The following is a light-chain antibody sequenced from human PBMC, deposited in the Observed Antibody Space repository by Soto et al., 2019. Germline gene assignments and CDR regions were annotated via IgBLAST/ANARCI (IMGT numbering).Light chain of an antibody. J-gene: IGKJ1*01. V-gene: IGKV3-11*01. CDR1: QSVSTY. CDR3: QQRSNWPPT. Sequence: EIVLTQSPATLSLSPGERATLSCRASQSVSTYLAWFQQKPGQTPRLLIYDTSNRATGFPARFSGSGSGTDFTLTISSLEPEDFAVYYCQQRSNWPPTFGQGTKVEIK. CDR2: DTS.